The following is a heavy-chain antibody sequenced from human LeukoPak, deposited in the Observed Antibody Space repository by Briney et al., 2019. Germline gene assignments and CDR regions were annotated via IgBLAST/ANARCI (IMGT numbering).Heavy chain of an antibody. D-gene: IGHD3-9*01. V-gene: IGHV5-51*01. J-gene: IGHJ5*01. CDR2: IYPGDSDT. CDR3: AGNYDILTGPFDP. CDR1: GYSFTSYW. Sequence: GESLKISCKGSGYSFTSYWIGWVRQMPGKGLEWMGIIYPGDSDTRYSPSFQGQVTISADKSISTAYQQWSSLKASDTAVYYCAGNYDILTGPFDPWGQGTLVTVSS.